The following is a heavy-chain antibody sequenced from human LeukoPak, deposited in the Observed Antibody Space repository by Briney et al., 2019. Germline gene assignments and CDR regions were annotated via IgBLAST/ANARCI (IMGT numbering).Heavy chain of an antibody. Sequence: GGSLRLSCAASGFTFSNYEMNWVRQTPGKGLEWVSYISSSGNTRYYVDSVKGRFTISRDNAKNSLFLQMNSLRAADTAVYYCAKNMGRWLVTQTAEYFQNWGQGSLVTVSS. CDR2: ISSSGNTR. D-gene: IGHD6-19*01. J-gene: IGHJ1*01. CDR3: AKNMGRWLVTQTAEYFQN. CDR1: GFTFSNYE. V-gene: IGHV3-48*03.